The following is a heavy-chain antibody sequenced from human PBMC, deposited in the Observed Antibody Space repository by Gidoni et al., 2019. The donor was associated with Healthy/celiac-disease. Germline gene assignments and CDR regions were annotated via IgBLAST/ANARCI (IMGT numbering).Heavy chain of an antibody. V-gene: IGHV3-30*18. CDR1: GFTFISYG. J-gene: IGHJ4*02. D-gene: IGHD3-22*01. Sequence: QVQLVESGGGVVQPGRSLRLSCAASGFTFISYGRHWVRQAPGKGLEWVAVISYDGSNKYYADSVKGRFTISRDNSKNTLYLQMNSLRAEDTAVYYCAKALYYYDSSGYYHIGTDYWGQGTLVTVSS. CDR2: ISYDGSNK. CDR3: AKALYYYDSSGYYHIGTDY.